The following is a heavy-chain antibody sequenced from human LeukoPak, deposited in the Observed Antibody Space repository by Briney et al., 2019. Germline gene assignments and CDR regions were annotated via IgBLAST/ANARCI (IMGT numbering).Heavy chain of an antibody. Sequence: PGTSLRLSCSASGFTFSAYEMNWVRQAPGKGLEWVSFIDSSGSGKYYADSVKGRFTISRDNSKNTQYLQMNSLRAEDTAVYYCARDLAYGSGSYWGQGTLVTVSS. D-gene: IGHD3-10*01. V-gene: IGHV3-48*03. CDR3: ARDLAYGSGSY. J-gene: IGHJ4*02. CDR2: IDSSGSGK. CDR1: GFTFSAYE.